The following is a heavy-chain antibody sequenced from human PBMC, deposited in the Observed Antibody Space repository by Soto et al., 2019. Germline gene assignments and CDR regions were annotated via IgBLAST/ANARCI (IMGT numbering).Heavy chain of an antibody. Sequence: SETLSLTCTVSGGSISSSSYYWGWIRQPPGKGLEWIGSIYYSGSTYYNPSLKSRVTISVDTSKNQFSLKLSSVTAADTAVYYCATTYYDYIWGKNPFDYWGQGTLVTVSS. J-gene: IGHJ4*02. V-gene: IGHV4-39*01. D-gene: IGHD3-16*01. CDR3: ATTYYDYIWGKNPFDY. CDR2: IYYSGST. CDR1: GGSISSSSYY.